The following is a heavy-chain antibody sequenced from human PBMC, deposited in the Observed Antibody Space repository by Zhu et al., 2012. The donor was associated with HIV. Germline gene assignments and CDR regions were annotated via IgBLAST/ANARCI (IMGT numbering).Heavy chain of an antibody. CDR2: IYHSGNT. CDR3: ARGQDVSYCGSDCYPTGSP. D-gene: IGHD2-21*02. Sequence: QVQLQESGPGLVKPSETLSLTCAVSGYSISSGYYWGWIRQPPGKGLEWIASIYHSGNTFYNPSLKSRVTMSVDASENQFSLKLSSVTAADTAVYYCARGQDVSYCGSDCYPTGSPWGQGTLVTVSS. J-gene: IGHJ5*02. V-gene: IGHV4-38-2*01. CDR1: GYSISSGYY.